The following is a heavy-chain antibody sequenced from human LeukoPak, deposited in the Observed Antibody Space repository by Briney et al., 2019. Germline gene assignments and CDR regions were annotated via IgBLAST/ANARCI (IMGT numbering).Heavy chain of an antibody. CDR3: ASYPHYGDYYRLDY. D-gene: IGHD4-17*01. Sequence: SVKVSCKASGGTFSSYAISWVRQAPGQGLEWMGRIIPIFGTANYAQKFQGRVTITTDESTSTAYMEPSSLRSEDTAVYYCASYPHYGDYYRLDYWGQGTLVTVSS. V-gene: IGHV1-69*05. J-gene: IGHJ4*02. CDR2: IIPIFGTA. CDR1: GGTFSSYA.